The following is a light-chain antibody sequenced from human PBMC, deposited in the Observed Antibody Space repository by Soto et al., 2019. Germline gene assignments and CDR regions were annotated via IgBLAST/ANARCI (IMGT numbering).Light chain of an antibody. CDR2: DVT. CDR1: SSDIGGYNF. V-gene: IGLV2-8*01. CDR3: ASYGGANDLL. Sequence: QSVLTQPPSASGSPGQSVTISCTGTSSDIGGYNFVSWYQQHPGKAPKLMIYDVTKRPSGVPDRFSGSKSGNTASLTVSGLQAEDEADYYCASYGGANDLLFGGGTKVTVL. J-gene: IGLJ2*01.